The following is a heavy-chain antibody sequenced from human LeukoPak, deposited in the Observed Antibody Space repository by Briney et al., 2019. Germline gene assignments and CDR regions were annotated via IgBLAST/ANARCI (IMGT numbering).Heavy chain of an antibody. CDR3: VRRCSSTSCYRRGDY. J-gene: IGHJ4*02. CDR1: AGSMSRRDYD. D-gene: IGHD2-2*01. Sequence: PSETLSLTCTIYAGSMSRRDYDWGWIRQPPGKGLEWIGNISYSESTPYNPSLKSRVTISVDMSKNQFSLKLTSVTAADTALYYCVRRCSSTSCYRRGDYWGQGTLVTVSS. V-gene: IGHV4-39*01. CDR2: ISYSEST.